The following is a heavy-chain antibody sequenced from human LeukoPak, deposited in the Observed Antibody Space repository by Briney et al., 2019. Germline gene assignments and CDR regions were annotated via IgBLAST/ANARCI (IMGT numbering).Heavy chain of an antibody. Sequence: PGGSLRLSCAASGFTFSSYSMNWVRQAPGKGLEWVSSISSSSSYIYYADSVKGRFTISRDNAKNSLYLQMNSLRAEDTAVYYCAKGVGATPDFDYWGQGTLVTVSS. D-gene: IGHD1-26*01. CDR2: ISSSSSYI. CDR3: AKGVGATPDFDY. J-gene: IGHJ4*02. CDR1: GFTFSSYS. V-gene: IGHV3-21*01.